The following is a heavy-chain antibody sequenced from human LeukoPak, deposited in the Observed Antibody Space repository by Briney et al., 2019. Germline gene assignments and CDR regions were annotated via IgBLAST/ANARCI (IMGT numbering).Heavy chain of an antibody. CDR2: ISSSSSYI. D-gene: IGHD3-22*01. CDR1: GFSFSSYT. CDR3: ARGGDSTGSVRSAFDI. V-gene: IGHV3-21*04. Sequence: GGSLRLSCAASGFSFSSYTMNWVRQAPGKGLEWVSIISSSSSYIYYADSVKGRFTISRDNAKNTVYLQMNSLRAEDTAVYYCARGGDSTGSVRSAFDIWGQGTMVTVSS. J-gene: IGHJ3*02.